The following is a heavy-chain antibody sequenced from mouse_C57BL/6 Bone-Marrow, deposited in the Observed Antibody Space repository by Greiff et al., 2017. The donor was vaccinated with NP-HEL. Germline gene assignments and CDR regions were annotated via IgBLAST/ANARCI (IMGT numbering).Heavy chain of an antibody. CDR2: ISSGSSTI. V-gene: IGHV5-17*01. CDR1: GFTFSDYG. J-gene: IGHJ2*01. Sequence: EVMLVESGGGLVKPGGSLKLSCAASGFTFSDYGMHWVRQAPEKGLEWVAYISSGSSTIYYADTVKGRFPISRDNAKNTLFLQMTSLRSEDTAMYYCARNDGYYVRYFDYWGQGTTLTVSS. D-gene: IGHD2-3*01. CDR3: ARNDGYYVRYFDY.